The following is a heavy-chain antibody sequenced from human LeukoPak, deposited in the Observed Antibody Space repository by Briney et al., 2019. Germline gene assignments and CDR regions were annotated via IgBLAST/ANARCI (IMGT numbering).Heavy chain of an antibody. CDR1: GFAFGSEA. CDR3: ARGRYTSGWYPDYFDY. J-gene: IGHJ4*02. V-gene: IGHV3-23*01. CDR2: ISPGGGTT. D-gene: IGHD6-19*01. Sequence: GGSLRLSCGVSGFAFGSEAMNWVRQSPARGLEWVASISPGGGTTYYADSVKGRFTISRDNTESSLFLQMNSLRAEDTAVYYCARGRYTSGWYPDYFDYWGQGTLVTVSS.